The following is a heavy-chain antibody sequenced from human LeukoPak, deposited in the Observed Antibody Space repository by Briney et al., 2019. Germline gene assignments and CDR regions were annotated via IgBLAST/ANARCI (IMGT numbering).Heavy chain of an antibody. Sequence: GAPVKVSCKASGYTFTSYDINWVRQATGQGLEWMGWMNPNSGNTGYAQKFQGRVTMTRNTSISTAYMELSSLRSEDTAVYYCAKEKSGYDFWSGYYTLDYWGQGTLVTVSS. CDR1: GYTFTSYD. D-gene: IGHD3-3*01. V-gene: IGHV1-8*01. CDR3: AKEKSGYDFWSGYYTLDY. J-gene: IGHJ4*02. CDR2: MNPNSGNT.